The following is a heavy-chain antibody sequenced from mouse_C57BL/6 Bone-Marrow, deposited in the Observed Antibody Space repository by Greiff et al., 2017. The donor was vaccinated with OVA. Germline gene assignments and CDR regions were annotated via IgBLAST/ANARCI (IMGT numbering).Heavy chain of an antibody. J-gene: IGHJ4*01. V-gene: IGHV5-12*01. CDR2: ISNGGGST. CDR3: ARKRVLGAMDY. Sequence: EVKLVESGGGLVQPGGSLKLSCAASGFTFSDYYMYWVRQTPEKRLEWVAYISNGGGSTYYPDIVKGRFTISRDNAKNTLYLQMSRLKSEDTAMYYCARKRVLGAMDYWGQGTSVTVSS. D-gene: IGHD3-3*01. CDR1: GFTFSDYY.